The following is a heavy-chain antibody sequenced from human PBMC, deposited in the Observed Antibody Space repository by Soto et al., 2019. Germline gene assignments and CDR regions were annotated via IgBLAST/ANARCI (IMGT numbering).Heavy chain of an antibody. V-gene: IGHV1-69*06. CDR2: IIPIFGTA. CDR1: GYTFTSYA. CDR3: GGVIGYYYGMDV. J-gene: IGHJ6*02. D-gene: IGHD3-22*01. Sequence: SVKVSWKASGYTFTSYAISWVRQAPGQGLEWMGGIIPIFGTANYAQKFQGRVTITADKSTSTAYMELSSLRSEDTAVYYCGGVIGYYYGMDVWGQGTTVTVSS.